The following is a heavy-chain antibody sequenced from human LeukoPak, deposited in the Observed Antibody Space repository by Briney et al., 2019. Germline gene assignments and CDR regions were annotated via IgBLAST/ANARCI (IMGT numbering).Heavy chain of an antibody. V-gene: IGHV3-21*04. J-gene: IGHJ4*02. CDR1: GFTFANYA. Sequence: PGGSLRLSCVASGFTFANYALSWVRQAPGKGLEWVSSISTGSNYIYYADSVKGRFTISRDNAKNSLYLQMNSLRAEDTAIYYCAKGAIYYGSGSFDHWGQGTLVTVSS. CDR2: ISTGSNYI. CDR3: AKGAIYYGSGSFDH. D-gene: IGHD3-10*01.